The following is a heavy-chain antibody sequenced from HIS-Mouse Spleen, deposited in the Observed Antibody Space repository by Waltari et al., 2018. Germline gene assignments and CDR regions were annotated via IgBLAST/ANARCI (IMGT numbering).Heavy chain of an antibody. J-gene: IGHJ4*02. V-gene: IGHV4-59*01. CDR2: IYYRGST. D-gene: IGHD3-22*01. Sequence: QVQLQESGPGLVTPSETLSLTCTVSGRSISSYYWRCTRLPPGKGLEWIGYIYYRGSTNYNPSRKSRVTISVDTSKNQFSLKLSSVTAADTAVYYCARAYYYDSSGYYYYFDYWGQGTLVTVSS. CDR3: ARAYYYDSSGYYYYFDY. CDR1: GRSISSYY.